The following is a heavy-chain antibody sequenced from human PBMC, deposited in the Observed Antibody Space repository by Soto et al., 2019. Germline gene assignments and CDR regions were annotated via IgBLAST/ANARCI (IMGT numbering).Heavy chain of an antibody. Sequence: ELQVVESGGGLVQPGGSLRLSCAASGFPFSTYWMSWVRQAPGKGLEWVANINQGGIGKYYVDSVKGRFTISRDAGKNLLYLQMHSLGAEDTAAYYCARMGYCTVGSCYGLSVDFDYWGRGTLVTVSS. CDR1: GFPFSTYW. J-gene: IGHJ4*02. CDR2: INQGGIGK. V-gene: IGHV3-7*01. D-gene: IGHD2-15*01. CDR3: ARMGYCTVGSCYGLSVDFDY.